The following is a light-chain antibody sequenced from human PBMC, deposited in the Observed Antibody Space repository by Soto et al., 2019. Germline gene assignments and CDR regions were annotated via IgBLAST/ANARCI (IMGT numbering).Light chain of an antibody. CDR1: SSDVGGYNY. Sequence: QSVLTQPASVSGSPGQSITISCTGTSSDVGGYNYVSWYQQHPGKAPKLMIYGVSYRPSGVSNRFSGSKSVNTASLTISGLQAEDEADYYCSSHTTNTPVVFGGGTKLTVL. CDR2: GVS. J-gene: IGLJ2*01. CDR3: SSHTTNTPVV. V-gene: IGLV2-14*01.